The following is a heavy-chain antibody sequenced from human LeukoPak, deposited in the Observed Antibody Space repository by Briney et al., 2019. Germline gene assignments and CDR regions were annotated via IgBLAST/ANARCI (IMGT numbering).Heavy chain of an antibody. CDR2: ISYDGSNK. V-gene: IGHV3-30-3*01. J-gene: IGHJ4*02. CDR3: ARDQLSRYFDY. Sequence: GRSLRLSCAASGFTFSSYAMHWVRQAPGKGLEWVAVISYDGSNKYYADSVKGRFTISRDNSKNTLYLQMNSLRAEDTAVYYCARDQLSRYFDYWGQGTLVTVSS. CDR1: GFTFSSYA. D-gene: IGHD2-2*01.